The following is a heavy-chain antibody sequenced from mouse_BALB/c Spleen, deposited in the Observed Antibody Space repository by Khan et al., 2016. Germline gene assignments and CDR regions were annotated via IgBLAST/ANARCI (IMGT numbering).Heavy chain of an antibody. J-gene: IGHJ1*01. CDR2: IGYSGST. D-gene: IGHD1-1*01. CDR3: ARNLHNFGSSYWDFDV. Sequence: EVELVESGPGLVKPSQSLSLTCTVTGYSITSDYAWNWFRQFPGNKLEWMGYIGYSGSTSYNPSLKSRISITRETSRNQFLLQLNSVTTEDTSTYYCARNLHNFGSSYWDFDVWGAVTTVTVSS. V-gene: IGHV3-2*02. CDR1: GYSITSDYA.